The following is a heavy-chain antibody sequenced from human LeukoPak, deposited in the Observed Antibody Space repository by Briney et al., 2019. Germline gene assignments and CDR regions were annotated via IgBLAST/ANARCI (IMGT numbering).Heavy chain of an antibody. CDR1: GITVSSNY. D-gene: IGHD3-22*01. CDR2: IYSGGST. J-gene: IGHJ3*02. V-gene: IGHV3-53*01. CDR3: AGSLTESTYYYDSSGPDAFDI. Sequence: GGSLRLSCAASGITVSSNYMSWVRQAPGKGLEWVSVIYSGGSTYYADSVKGRFTISRDNSKNTLYLQMNSLRAEDTAVYYCAGSLTESTYYYDSSGPDAFDIWGQGTMVTVSS.